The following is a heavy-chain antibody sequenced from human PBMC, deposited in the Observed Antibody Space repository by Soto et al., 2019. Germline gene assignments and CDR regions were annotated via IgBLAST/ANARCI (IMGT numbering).Heavy chain of an antibody. J-gene: IGHJ6*03. CDR1: GGTFSSYA. CDR3: ARGVYVGVTGYYYYYMDV. Sequence: SVKVSCKASGGTFSSYAITWVRQAPGQGLEWTGGIIPILGTANYAQKFQDRVTITADESTSTAYMELSSLRSEDTAVYYCARGVYVGVTGYYYYYMDVWGKGTTVTVSS. V-gene: IGHV1-69*13. CDR2: IIPILGTA. D-gene: IGHD3-10*02.